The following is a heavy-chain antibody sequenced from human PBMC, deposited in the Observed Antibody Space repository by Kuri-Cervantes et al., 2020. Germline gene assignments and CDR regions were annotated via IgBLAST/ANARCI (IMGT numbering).Heavy chain of an antibody. CDR1: GFTFSDYY. CDR2: ISSSGSTI. J-gene: IGHJ3*02. CDR3: AREAFHSSSWHKSDDAFDI. D-gene: IGHD6-13*01. Sequence: GESLKISCAASGFTFSDYYMSWIRQAPGKGLEWVSYISSSGSTIYYADSVKGRFTISRDNAKNSLYLQMNSLRAEDTAVYYCAREAFHSSSWHKSDDAFDIWGQGTMVTVSS. V-gene: IGHV3-11*01.